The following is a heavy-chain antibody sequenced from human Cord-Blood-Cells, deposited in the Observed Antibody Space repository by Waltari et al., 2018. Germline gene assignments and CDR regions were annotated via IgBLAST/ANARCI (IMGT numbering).Heavy chain of an antibody. Sequence: QLQLQESGPGLVKPSETLSLTCTVSGGSISSSSYYWGWIRQPPGKGLEWIGSTYYSGSTYYNPSLKSRVTISVDTSKNQFSLKLSSVTAADTAVYYCARRYDYVWGSYRYAFDIWGQGTMVTVSS. CDR1: GGSISSSSYY. J-gene: IGHJ3*02. CDR3: ARRYDYVWGSYRYAFDI. D-gene: IGHD3-16*02. CDR2: TYYSGST. V-gene: IGHV4-39*01.